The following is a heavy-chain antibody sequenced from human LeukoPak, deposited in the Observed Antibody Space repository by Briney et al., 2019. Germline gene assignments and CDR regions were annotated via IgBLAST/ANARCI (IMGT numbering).Heavy chain of an antibody. D-gene: IGHD2-2*01. CDR1: GFTFSTSW. J-gene: IGHJ3*02. V-gene: IGHV3-7*01. CDR2: IKPDGSQK. Sequence: SGGSLRLSCAASGFTFSTSWMTWVRQAPGRGLEWVANIKPDGSQKVYADSVKGRFTISRDNGKDSLFLQMNSLRAEDTAVYYCARVNPQRPDCSSTSCFVDAFDIWGQGTMVTVSS. CDR3: ARVNPQRPDCSSTSCFVDAFDI.